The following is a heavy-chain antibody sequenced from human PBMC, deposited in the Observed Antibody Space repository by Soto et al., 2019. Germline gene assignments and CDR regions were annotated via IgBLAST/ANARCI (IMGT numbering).Heavy chain of an antibody. Sequence: QLQLQESGPGLVKPSETLSLTCTVSGGSISSSSYYWGWIRQPPGKGLEWIGSIYYSGSTYYNPSPKSRVTISADTSKDQFSRKLSSVTAADTAVYYCARQNYYGSGSFLFGPWGQGTLVTVSS. CDR3: ARQNYYGSGSFLFGP. D-gene: IGHD3-10*01. CDR2: IYYSGST. V-gene: IGHV4-39*01. J-gene: IGHJ5*02. CDR1: GGSISSSSYY.